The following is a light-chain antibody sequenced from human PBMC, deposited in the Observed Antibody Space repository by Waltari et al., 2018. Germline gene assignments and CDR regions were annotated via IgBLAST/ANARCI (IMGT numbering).Light chain of an antibody. CDR2: EGT. V-gene: IGLV2-23*01. Sequence: QSALTQPASVSGSPGQSITISCTGTSTDIGSYKLVSWYQHHSGEAPKLIIYEGTQRPSGVSKRFAGSKSGSTASLTISGLEAEDEADYYCCSFSGRPWVFGGGTRLTVL. CDR3: CSFSGRPWV. CDR1: STDIGSYKL. J-gene: IGLJ3*02.